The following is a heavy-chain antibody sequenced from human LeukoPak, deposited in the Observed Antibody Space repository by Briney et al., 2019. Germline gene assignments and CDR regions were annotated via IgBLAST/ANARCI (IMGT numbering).Heavy chain of an antibody. CDR3: ARLTTAPYAYGVDV. CDR2: IYPGDSDT. Sequence: GESLKISFKGSGYSFTIYWIGWVRQIPGKGLEWMGIIYPGDSDTRYSPSFQGQVTISADKSTSTAYLQWSSLQASDTAMYYCARLTTAPYAYGVDVWGQGTTVTVSS. D-gene: IGHD3-22*01. V-gene: IGHV5-51*01. CDR1: GYSFTIYW. J-gene: IGHJ6*02.